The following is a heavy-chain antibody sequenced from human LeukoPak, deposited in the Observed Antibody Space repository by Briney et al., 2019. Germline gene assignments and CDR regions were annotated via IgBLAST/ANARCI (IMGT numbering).Heavy chain of an antibody. J-gene: IGHJ4*02. V-gene: IGHV1-46*01. CDR1: GYSFTTFG. D-gene: IGHD6-19*01. CDR2: INPSGGST. Sequence: ASVKVSCKASGYSFTTFGISWVRQAPGQGPEWMGIINPSGGSTSYAQEFQGRVTMTRDTSTSTVYMELSSLRSEDTAVYYCARGSRVLGYSSGYSQRYYFDYWGQGTLVTVSS. CDR3: ARGSRVLGYSSGYSQRYYFDY.